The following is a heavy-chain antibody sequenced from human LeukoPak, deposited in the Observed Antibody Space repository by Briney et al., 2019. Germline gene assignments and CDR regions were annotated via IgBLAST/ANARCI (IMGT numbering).Heavy chain of an antibody. V-gene: IGHV3-23*01. CDR1: GFTFSRYA. Sequence: GGSLRLSCAASGFTFSRYAMSWVRQAPGKGLEWVSSASSSGGSTYYADSVKGRIIISRDNSKNTLYLQMNSLRAEDTAVYYCAKSFSGYDSVRSPFANWGQRTLVTVSA. J-gene: IGHJ4*02. D-gene: IGHD5-12*01. CDR3: AKSFSGYDSVRSPFAN. CDR2: ASSSGGST.